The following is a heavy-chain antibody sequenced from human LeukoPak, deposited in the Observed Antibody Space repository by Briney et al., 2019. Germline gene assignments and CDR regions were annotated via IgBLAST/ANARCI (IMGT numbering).Heavy chain of an antibody. J-gene: IGHJ3*01. D-gene: IGHD6-6*01. CDR3: ARVNYRIAARQNYFDV. CDR1: GYTFTSYG. CDR2: ISAYNGNT. V-gene: IGHV1-18*01. Sequence: AASVKVSCKASGYTFTSYGISWVRQAPGQGLEWMGWISAYNGNTNYAQKLQGRVTMTTDTSTSTAYMELRSLRSDDTAVYYCARVNYRIAARQNYFDVWGQGTMVTVSS.